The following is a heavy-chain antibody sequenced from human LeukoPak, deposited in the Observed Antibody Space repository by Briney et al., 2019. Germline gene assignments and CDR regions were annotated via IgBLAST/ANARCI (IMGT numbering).Heavy chain of an antibody. CDR2: IKQDGSEK. CDR3: AKDTIFGVGNGAFDI. V-gene: IGHV3-7*03. D-gene: IGHD3-3*01. CDR1: GFTFSSYW. Sequence: GGSLRLSCAASGFTFSSYWMSWVRQAPGKGLEWVANIKQDGSEKYYVDSVKGRFTISRDNAKNSLYLQMNSLRAEDTAVYYCAKDTIFGVGNGAFDIWGQGTMVTVSS. J-gene: IGHJ3*02.